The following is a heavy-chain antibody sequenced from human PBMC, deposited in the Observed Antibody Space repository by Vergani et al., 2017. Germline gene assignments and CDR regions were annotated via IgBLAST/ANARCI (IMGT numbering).Heavy chain of an antibody. J-gene: IGHJ3*02. Sequence: QVQLVESGGGVVQPGRSLRLSCAASGFTFSSYGMHWVRQAPGKGLGWVAVIWYDGSNKYYADSVKGRFTISRDNSKNKLYLQMNSLRAEDTAVYYCARGGELDDAFDIWGQGTMVTVSS. CDR1: GFTFSSYG. D-gene: IGHD1-26*01. CDR3: ARGGELDDAFDI. V-gene: IGHV3-33*01. CDR2: IWYDGSNK.